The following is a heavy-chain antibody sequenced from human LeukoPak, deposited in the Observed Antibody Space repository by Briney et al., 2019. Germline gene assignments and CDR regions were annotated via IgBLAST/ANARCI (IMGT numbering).Heavy chain of an antibody. Sequence: GGSLRLSCAASGFTVSSNYMSWVRQAPGKGLEWVSVIYSGGSTYYADSVKGRFTISRDNSKNTLYLQTNSLRAEDTAVYYCARADTVRGFDPWGQGTLVTVSS. J-gene: IGHJ5*02. CDR1: GFTVSSNY. CDR3: ARADTVRGFDP. CDR2: IYSGGST. V-gene: IGHV3-53*01. D-gene: IGHD3-10*01.